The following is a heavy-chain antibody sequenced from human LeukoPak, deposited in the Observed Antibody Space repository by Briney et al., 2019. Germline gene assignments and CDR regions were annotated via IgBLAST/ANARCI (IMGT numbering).Heavy chain of an antibody. V-gene: IGHV1-46*01. CDR3: ARKLGIAVADDAFDI. D-gene: IGHD6-19*01. CDR2: INPSGGST. CDR1: GYTFTSYY. Sequence: GASVKVSCKASGYTFTSYYMHWVRQAPGQGLEWMGIINPSGGSTSYAQKFQGRVTMTRDTSTSTVYMELSSLRSEDTAVYYCARKLGIAVADDAFDIWGQGTMVTVSS. J-gene: IGHJ3*02.